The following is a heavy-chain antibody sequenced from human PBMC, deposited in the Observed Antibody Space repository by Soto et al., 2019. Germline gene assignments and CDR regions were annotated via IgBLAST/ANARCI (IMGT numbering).Heavy chain of an antibody. D-gene: IGHD1-7*01. CDR1: GFTFSTYS. Sequence: GESLKISCAATGFTFSTYSMNWVRQAPGKGLEWVSSISTSSSYIYYADSVKGRFTISRDNAKNLLYLQMNSLRAEDTAVYYCARSGTYDYWGQGTLVTVSS. J-gene: IGHJ4*02. V-gene: IGHV3-21*06. CDR3: ARSGTYDY. CDR2: ISTSSSYI.